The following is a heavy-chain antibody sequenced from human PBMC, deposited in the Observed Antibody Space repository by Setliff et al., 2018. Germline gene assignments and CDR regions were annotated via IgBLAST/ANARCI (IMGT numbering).Heavy chain of an antibody. Sequence: GGSLRLSCAASGFTFSSYSMNWVRQAPGKGLEWVSYISSSSSTIYYADSVKGRFTISRDNSKNTLYLQMNSLRADDTAVYYCAKTAHYYESSGYYYDPYFYYMDVWGKGTTVTVSS. CDR2: ISSSSSTI. J-gene: IGHJ6*03. D-gene: IGHD3-22*01. CDR1: GFTFSSYS. V-gene: IGHV3-48*01. CDR3: AKTAHYYESSGYYYDPYFYYMDV.